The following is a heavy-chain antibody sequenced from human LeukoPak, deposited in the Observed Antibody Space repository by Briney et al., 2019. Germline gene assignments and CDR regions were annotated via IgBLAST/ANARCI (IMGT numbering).Heavy chain of an antibody. CDR2: INWNGGST. CDR1: AFTFDDYG. CDR3: ARSPPPAIYYDSSGYYYFDY. J-gene: IGHJ4*02. V-gene: IGHV3-20*04. Sequence: PGGSLRLSCAASAFTFDDYGMSWVRQAPGKGLEWVSGINWNGGSTGYADSVKGRFTISRDNAKNSLYLQMNSLRAEDTALYYRARSPPPAIYYDSSGYYYFDYWGQGTLVTVSS. D-gene: IGHD3-22*01.